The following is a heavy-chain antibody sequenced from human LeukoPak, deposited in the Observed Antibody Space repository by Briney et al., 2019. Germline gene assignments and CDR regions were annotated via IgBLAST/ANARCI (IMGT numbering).Heavy chain of an antibody. V-gene: IGHV1-69*05. D-gene: IGHD4-17*01. J-gene: IGHJ3*02. Sequence: SVKVSCKASGGTFSSYAISWVRQAPGQGLEWMGRIIPIFGTANYAQKFQGRVTITTDESTSTAYMELSSLRSEDTAVYYCARPAEVIDGDYDASDIWGQGTMVTVSS. CDR1: GGTFSSYA. CDR3: ARPAEVIDGDYDASDI. CDR2: IIPIFGTA.